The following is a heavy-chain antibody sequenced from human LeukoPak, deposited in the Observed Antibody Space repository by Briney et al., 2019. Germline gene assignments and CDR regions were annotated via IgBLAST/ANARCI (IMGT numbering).Heavy chain of an antibody. CDR1: GGSISSYY. Sequence: SETLSLTCTVSGGSISSYYWSWIRQPPGKGLGWIGYIYYSGSTNYNPSLKSRVTLSGDTSKNQFSLKLSSVTAADTAVYYCARGGGIVVVPAAMPPDYWGQGTLVTVSS. D-gene: IGHD2-2*01. CDR2: IYYSGST. V-gene: IGHV4-59*01. J-gene: IGHJ4*02. CDR3: ARGGGIVVVPAAMPPDY.